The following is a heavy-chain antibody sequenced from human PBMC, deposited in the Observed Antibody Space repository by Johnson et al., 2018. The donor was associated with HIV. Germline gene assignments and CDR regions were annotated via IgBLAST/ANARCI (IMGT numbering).Heavy chain of an antibody. J-gene: IGHJ3*02. V-gene: IGHV3-20*04. CDR2: INWNGGST. CDR1: GFTVSSNY. D-gene: IGHD3-22*01. Sequence: VQLVESGGGVVQPGGSLRLSCAASGFTVSSNYMSWVRQAPGKGLEWVSGINWNGGSTGYADSVKGRFTISRDNAKNSLYLQMNSLRAEDTALYYCARDLGSGYNDAFDIWGQGTMVTISS. CDR3: ARDLGSGYNDAFDI.